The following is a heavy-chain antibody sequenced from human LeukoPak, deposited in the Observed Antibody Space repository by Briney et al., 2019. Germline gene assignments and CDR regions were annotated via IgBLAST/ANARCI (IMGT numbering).Heavy chain of an antibody. J-gene: IGHJ3*02. Sequence: PGGSLRLSCAASGFTFSSYAMHWVRQAPGKGLEWVAVISYDGSNKYYADSVKGRFTISRDNSKNTLYLQMNSLRAEDTAVYCCARTGITVASDAFDIWGQGTMVTVSS. D-gene: IGHD6-19*01. CDR3: ARTGITVASDAFDI. CDR1: GFTFSSYA. V-gene: IGHV3-30-3*01. CDR2: ISYDGSNK.